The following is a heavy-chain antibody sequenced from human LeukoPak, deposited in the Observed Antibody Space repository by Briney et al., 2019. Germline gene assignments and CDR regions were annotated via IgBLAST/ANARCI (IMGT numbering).Heavy chain of an antibody. CDR2: IGKNGNLV. D-gene: IGHD1-26*01. J-gene: IGHJ3*02. V-gene: IGHV3-48*04. CDR1: GFTFSSYS. Sequence: GGSLRLSCAASGFTFSSYSMSWVRQAPGKGLEWISYIGKNGNLVDYADSVKGRFTVSRDNTKNLMFLQMNSLRAEDTAVYYCATDTNLVDLIQGDGHEDENFDRWGQGTMVTVSS. CDR3: ATDTNLVDLIQGDGHEDENFDR.